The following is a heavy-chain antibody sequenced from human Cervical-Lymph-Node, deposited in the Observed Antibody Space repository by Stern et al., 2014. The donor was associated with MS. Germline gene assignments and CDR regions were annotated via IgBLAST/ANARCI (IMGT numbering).Heavy chain of an antibody. J-gene: IGHJ4*02. CDR2: IYYGGRN. Sequence: QLQLQESGPGLVKPSETLSLTCTVPGDSINSGDFHWSWVRQSPGKGLEWIGYIYYGGRNYNNPSLKSRVTMSIDASTNQFSLNLTSVTAADTALYYCARMKTGLRENRGFDFWGQGTQVTVSS. D-gene: IGHD4-17*01. CDR3: ARMKTGLRENRGFDF. V-gene: IGHV4-30-4*01. CDR1: GDSINSGDFH.